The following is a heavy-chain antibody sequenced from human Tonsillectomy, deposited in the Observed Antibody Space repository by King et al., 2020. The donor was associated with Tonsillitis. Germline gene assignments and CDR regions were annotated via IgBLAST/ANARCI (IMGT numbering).Heavy chain of an antibody. D-gene: IGHD3-3*01. Sequence: VQLVESGGGSVQPGGSLRLSCAASGFTFNRHWMHWVRQAPGKGLVWVSRINNDGITTTYADSVKGRFIISRDNGKNTLHMQMNSLRDEDTAVYYCAAGLEWSFDVFDIWGQGTKVTVSS. CDR2: INNDGITT. CDR1: GFTFNRHW. V-gene: IGHV3-74*03. J-gene: IGHJ3*02. CDR3: AAGLEWSFDVFDI.